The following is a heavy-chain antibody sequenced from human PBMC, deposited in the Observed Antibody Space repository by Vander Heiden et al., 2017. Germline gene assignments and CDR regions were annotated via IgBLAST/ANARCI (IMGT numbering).Heavy chain of an antibody. CDR1: GYTFTSYG. Sequence: QVQLVQSGAEVKKPGASVKVSCTASGYTFTSYGISWGRQAPGQGLEWMGGISAYNGNTNDAQKLQGRVTMTTDTSTSTAYMELRSLRSDDTAVYYCAVVGATDLLVHYWGQGTLVTVPS. CDR2: ISAYNGNT. D-gene: IGHD1-26*01. J-gene: IGHJ4*02. CDR3: AVVGATDLLVHY. V-gene: IGHV1-18*01.